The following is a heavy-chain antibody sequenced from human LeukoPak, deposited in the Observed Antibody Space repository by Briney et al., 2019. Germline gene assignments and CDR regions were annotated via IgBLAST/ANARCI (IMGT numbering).Heavy chain of an antibody. CDR3: ASRRGYSLVWFDP. CDR1: GFTFSTYN. Sequence: GGSLRLSCAASGFTFSTYNMNWVRQAPGKGLEWVSYISSGSNTIYYADSVKGRFTISRDNAKNSLYLQMNSLRAEDTAVYYCASRRGYSLVWFDPWGQGTLVTVSS. D-gene: IGHD5-18*01. CDR2: ISSGSNTI. J-gene: IGHJ5*02. V-gene: IGHV3-48*01.